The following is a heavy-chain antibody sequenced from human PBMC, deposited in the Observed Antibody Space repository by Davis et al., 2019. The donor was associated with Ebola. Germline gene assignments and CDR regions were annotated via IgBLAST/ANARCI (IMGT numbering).Heavy chain of an antibody. D-gene: IGHD5-12*01. CDR3: ARGRSWLHKFDY. CDR2: INHSGST. Sequence: MPSETLSLTCAVYGGSFSGYYWCWIRQPPGKGLEWIGEINHSGSTNYNPSLKSRVTISVDTSKNQFSLKLSSVTAADTAVYYCARGRSWLHKFDYWGQGTLVTVSS. V-gene: IGHV4-34*01. J-gene: IGHJ4*02. CDR1: GGSFSGYY.